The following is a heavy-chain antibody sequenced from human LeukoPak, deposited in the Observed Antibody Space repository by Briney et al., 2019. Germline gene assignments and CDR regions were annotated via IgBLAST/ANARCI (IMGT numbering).Heavy chain of an antibody. CDR3: AKDSDYVWGSYRKGGIDY. CDR1: GFIFSSYS. J-gene: IGHJ4*02. CDR2: ISSSSSYI. Sequence: GGSLRLSCAASGFIFSSYSMNWVRQAPGKGLEWVSSISSSSSYIYYADSVKGRFTISRDNAKNSLYLQMNSLRAEDTAVYYCAKDSDYVWGSYRKGGIDYWGQGTLVTVSS. D-gene: IGHD3-16*02. V-gene: IGHV3-21*01.